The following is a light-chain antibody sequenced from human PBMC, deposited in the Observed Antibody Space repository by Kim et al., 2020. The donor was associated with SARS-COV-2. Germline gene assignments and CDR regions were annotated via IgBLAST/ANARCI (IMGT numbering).Light chain of an antibody. V-gene: IGLV2-14*03. J-gene: IGLJ2*01. CDR1: NSDVSGYNY. Sequence: GHSTTISCTGTNSDVSGYNYVTCYQPHPGKSPKYVIYDVSNRPSGVSNRFSGSKSGNTASLTISGLQAEDDADYYCSSYTSSSTVVFGGETQLTVL. CDR3: SSYTSSSTVV. CDR2: DVS.